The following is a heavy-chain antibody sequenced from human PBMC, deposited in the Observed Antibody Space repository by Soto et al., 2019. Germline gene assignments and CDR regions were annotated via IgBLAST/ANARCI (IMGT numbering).Heavy chain of an antibody. CDR2: IYYSGST. D-gene: IGHD3-10*01. CDR3: ARTITMVRGVINSHFDY. CDR1: GGSISSYY. V-gene: IGHV4-59*01. Sequence: ETLSLTCTVSGGSISSYYWSWIRQPPGKGLEWIGYIYYSGSTNYNPSLKSRVTISVDTSKNQFSLKLSSVTAADTAVYYCARTITMVRGVINSHFDYWGQGTLVTVS. J-gene: IGHJ4*02.